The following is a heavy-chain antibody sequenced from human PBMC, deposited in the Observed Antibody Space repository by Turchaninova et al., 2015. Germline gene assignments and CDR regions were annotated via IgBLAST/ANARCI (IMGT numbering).Heavy chain of an antibody. CDR3: ARGNSWPLDY. CDR1: GDRVSSNSAA. D-gene: IGHD6-13*01. CDR2: TYYRSKWYN. J-gene: IGHJ4*02. V-gene: IGHV6-1*01. Sequence: QVQLQQSGAGLVKPSQTLSVTCAISGDRVSSNSAAWNLIRQSPSRGLEWLGRTYYRSKWYNDNAESVKSRIIINSDTSKNQFSLQMNSVTPEDTAVYYCARGNSWPLDYWGQGTLVNVSS.